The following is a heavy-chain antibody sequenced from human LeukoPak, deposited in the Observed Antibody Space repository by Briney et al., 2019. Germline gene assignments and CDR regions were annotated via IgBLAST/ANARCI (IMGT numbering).Heavy chain of an antibody. J-gene: IGHJ4*02. CDR3: ARGVPLGYCTYGVCYPPYYFDY. Sequence: ASVKVSCKASGYAFISYNINWLRQATGQGLEWMGWVNPRSGDAGYLQKFRGRLTITRDSSMDIAYMDLSGLSSEDSAVYYCARGVPLGYCTYGVCYPPYYFDYWGQGTLVTASS. V-gene: IGHV1-8*03. CDR1: GYAFISYN. CDR2: VNPRSGDA. D-gene: IGHD2-8*01.